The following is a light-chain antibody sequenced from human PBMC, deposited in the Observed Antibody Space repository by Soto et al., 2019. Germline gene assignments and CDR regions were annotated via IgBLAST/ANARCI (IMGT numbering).Light chain of an antibody. CDR3: QVWDGSTDHIV. CDR2: DDS. V-gene: IGLV3-21*02. J-gene: IGLJ2*01. Sequence: SSELTQPPSVSVAPGQTARITCGGDNIGGKSVHWYQQKPGQAPVLVVYDDSHRPSGIPERFSGSNSGITATLTISRVEAGDEADYYCQVWDGSTDHIVFGGGTKLTVL. CDR1: NIGGKS.